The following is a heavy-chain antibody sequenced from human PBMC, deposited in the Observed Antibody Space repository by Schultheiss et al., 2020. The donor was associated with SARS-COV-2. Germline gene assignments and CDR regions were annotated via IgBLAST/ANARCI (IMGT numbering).Heavy chain of an antibody. CDR3: AREPASDFDY. CDR1: GGSISSYY. V-gene: IGHV4-59*01. Sequence: GSLRLSCTVSGGSISSYYWSWIRQPPGKGLEWIGYIYYSGSTYYNPSLKSRVTISVDTSKNQFSLNLSSVTAADTAVYYCAREPASDFDYWGQGTLVT. CDR2: IYYSGST. J-gene: IGHJ4*02. D-gene: IGHD1-14*01.